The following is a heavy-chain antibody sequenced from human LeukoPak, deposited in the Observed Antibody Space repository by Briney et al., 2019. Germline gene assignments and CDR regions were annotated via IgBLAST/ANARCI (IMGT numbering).Heavy chain of an antibody. CDR3: SKGLTH. V-gene: IGHV3-23*01. CDR1: GFTLSSYT. J-gene: IGHJ4*02. CDR2: ITGSGGST. Sequence: GGSLKLSCAASGFTLSSYTYTMSWVRQAPGKGLEWVTGITGSGGSTYYAVSVKGRFTISRDNSKNTLYLQMNSLTVEDTAIYYCSKGLTHGGQGTLVTVSS.